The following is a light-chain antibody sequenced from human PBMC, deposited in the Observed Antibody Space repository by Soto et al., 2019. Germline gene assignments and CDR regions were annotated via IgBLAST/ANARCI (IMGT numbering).Light chain of an antibody. J-gene: IGLJ1*01. V-gene: IGLV2-8*01. CDR3: SSYAGSNNV. CDR1: SSDVGRYNY. Sequence: QSALTQPPSASGSPGQSVTISCTGTSSDVGRYNYVSWYQQHPGKAPKLLIYEVSKRPSGVSDRFSGSKSGSTASLTVSGLQADDEADYYCSSYAGSNNVFGTGTKVTVL. CDR2: EVS.